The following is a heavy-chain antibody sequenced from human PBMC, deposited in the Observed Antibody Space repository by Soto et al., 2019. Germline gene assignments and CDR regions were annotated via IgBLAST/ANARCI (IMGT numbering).Heavy chain of an antibody. CDR3: VRRVSGNYDY. CDR2: ISSNGGTT. Sequence: EVQLAESGGGMVQPGGSLRLSCVASGFTFSSYDMHWVRQAPGKGLEYVSSISSNGGTTYYGNSVKGRFTISRDNSKNTLYLHMGSLSAQVMSVYYFVRRVSGNYDYWGQGTLVTVSS. CDR1: GFTFSSYD. J-gene: IGHJ4*02. D-gene: IGHD1-7*01. V-gene: IGHV3-64*01.